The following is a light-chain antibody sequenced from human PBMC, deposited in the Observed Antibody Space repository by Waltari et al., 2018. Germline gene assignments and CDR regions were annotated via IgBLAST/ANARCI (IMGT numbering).Light chain of an antibody. J-gene: IGLJ2*01. Sequence: QSALTQPASVSGSPGQSITLPCTATNSDVGDFDFASWYQSHPGEAPKLLSYDVSNRPSGVSHRFSGSKSGNTASLTISGLQAEDEADYYCSSYTASRALEVLFGGGTKLTVL. CDR3: SSYTASRALEVL. CDR2: DVS. CDR1: NSDVGDFDF. V-gene: IGLV2-14*03.